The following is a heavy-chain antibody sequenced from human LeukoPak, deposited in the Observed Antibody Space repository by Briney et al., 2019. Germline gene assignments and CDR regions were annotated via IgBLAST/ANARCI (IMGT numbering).Heavy chain of an antibody. D-gene: IGHD3-22*01. CDR2: IYYSGST. CDR1: GGSISSRTYY. V-gene: IGHV4-39*02. CDR3: ARGTGVVALYYFDY. Sequence: SETLSLTCTVSGGSISSRTYYWGWIRQPPGQGLEWIGSIYYSGSTYYNPSLKSRVTISVDTSKNHFSLKLSSVTAADTAVYYCARGTGVVALYYFDYWGQGTLVTVSS. J-gene: IGHJ4*02.